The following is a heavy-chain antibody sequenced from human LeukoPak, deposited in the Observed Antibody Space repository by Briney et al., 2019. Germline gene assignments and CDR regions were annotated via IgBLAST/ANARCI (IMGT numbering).Heavy chain of an antibody. CDR3: ATYGSGSYAWFGDYYFDY. Sequence: SVKVSCKASGGTFSSYAISWVRQAPGQGLEWMGRIIPIFGTANYAQKFQGRVTITTDESTSTAYMELSSLRSEDTAVYYCATYGSGSYAWFGDYYFDYWGQGTLVTVSS. J-gene: IGHJ4*02. D-gene: IGHD3-10*01. CDR1: GGTFSSYA. V-gene: IGHV1-69*05. CDR2: IIPIFGTA.